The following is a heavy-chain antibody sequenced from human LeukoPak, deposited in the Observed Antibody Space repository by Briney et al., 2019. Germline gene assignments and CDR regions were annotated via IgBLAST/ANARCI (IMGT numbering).Heavy chain of an antibody. CDR3: ARDGIAAAGAENYYYYMDV. Sequence: GASVKVSCKASGYTLTDYYIHWVRQAPGQGLEWMGWMNPNSGGTNFAQKFQGRVTMTRDTSISTAYMEPSRLRSDDTAVYYCARDGIAAAGAENYYYYMDVWGKGTTVTISS. CDR2: MNPNSGGT. CDR1: GYTLTDYY. V-gene: IGHV1-2*02. D-gene: IGHD6-13*01. J-gene: IGHJ6*03.